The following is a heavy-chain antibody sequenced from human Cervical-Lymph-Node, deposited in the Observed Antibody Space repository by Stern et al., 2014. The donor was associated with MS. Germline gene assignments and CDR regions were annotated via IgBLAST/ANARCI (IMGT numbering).Heavy chain of an antibody. CDR1: GFTFSDYT. Sequence: EVQLEESGGGLVKPGGSLRLSCVASGFTFSDYTMIWVRQAPGKGLEWVSSISSGSSYIYYGDSVRGRFTISIDNAKNSLYLQMNSLRAEDTAVYYCAREGEMATMGSGFSDWGQGTLVTVSS. D-gene: IGHD5-24*01. V-gene: IGHV3-21*01. J-gene: IGHJ4*02. CDR2: ISSGSSYI. CDR3: AREGEMATMGSGFSD.